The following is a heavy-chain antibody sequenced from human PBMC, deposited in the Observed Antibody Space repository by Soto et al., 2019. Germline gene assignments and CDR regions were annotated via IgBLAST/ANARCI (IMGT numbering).Heavy chain of an antibody. V-gene: IGHV3-23*01. CDR3: ARTRRDGYNFIGEIDY. CDR2: ISGSGGST. Sequence: GGSLRLSCAASGFTFSSYVMSWVRQAPGKGLEWVSVISGSGGSTYYADSVKGRFTISRDNSKNTLYLQMTNMDPVDTATYYCARTRRDGYNFIGEIDYWGQGTLVTVSS. J-gene: IGHJ4*02. CDR1: GFTFSSYV. D-gene: IGHD5-12*01.